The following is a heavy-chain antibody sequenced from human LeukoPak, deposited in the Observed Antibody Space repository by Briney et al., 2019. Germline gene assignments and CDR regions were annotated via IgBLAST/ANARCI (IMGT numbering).Heavy chain of an antibody. J-gene: IGHJ4*02. D-gene: IGHD6-13*01. CDR1: GFTFSSYA. V-gene: IGHV3-21*01. CDR3: ASPIAAAGDFDY. CDR2: ISSSSSYI. Sequence: GGSLRLSCAASGFTFSSYAMSWVRQAPGKGLEWVSSISSSSSYIYYADSVKGRFTISRDNAKNSLYLQMNSLRAEDTAVYYCASPIAAAGDFDYWGQGTLVTVSS.